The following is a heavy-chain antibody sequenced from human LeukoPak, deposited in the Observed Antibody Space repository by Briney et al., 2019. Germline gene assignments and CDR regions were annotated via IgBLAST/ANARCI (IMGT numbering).Heavy chain of an antibody. V-gene: IGHV3-7*01. J-gene: IGHJ4*02. CDR2: IKQDGSKK. CDR1: GFPFSSYW. Sequence: GGSLRLSCVASGFPFSSYWMTWVRQAPGKGLEWVANIKQDGSKKSYVDSVKGRFTISRDNAKNSLYLQMNSLRAEDAAVYYCARGYSSSWYVFDYWGQGTLVTVSS. D-gene: IGHD6-13*01. CDR3: ARGYSSSWYVFDY.